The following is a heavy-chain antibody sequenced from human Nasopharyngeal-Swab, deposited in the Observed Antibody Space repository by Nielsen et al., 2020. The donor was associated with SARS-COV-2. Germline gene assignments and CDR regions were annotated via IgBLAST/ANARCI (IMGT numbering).Heavy chain of an antibody. J-gene: IGHJ5*02. CDR1: GYTLTDLS. CDR3: ATSPPYCSSTSCYGWFDP. D-gene: IGHD2-2*01. V-gene: IGHV1-24*01. Sequence: ASVKVSCKVSGYTLTDLSTHWVRQAPGKGLEWMGGFDPEDGETIYAQKFQGRVTMTEDTSTDTAYMELSSLRSEDTAVYYCATSPPYCSSTSCYGWFDPWGQGTLVTVSS. CDR2: FDPEDGET.